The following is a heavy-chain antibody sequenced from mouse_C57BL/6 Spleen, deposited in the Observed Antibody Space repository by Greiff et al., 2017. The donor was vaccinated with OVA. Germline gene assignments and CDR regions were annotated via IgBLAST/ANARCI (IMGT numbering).Heavy chain of an antibody. CDR3: ARTRYGSSYVAGGTGYYFDY. J-gene: IGHJ2*01. CDR2: IYPGDGDT. D-gene: IGHD1-1*01. Sequence: QVQLQHSGPELVKPGASVKISCKASGYAFSSSWMNWVKQRPGKGLEWIGRIYPGDGDTNYNGKFKGKATLTADKSSSTAYMQLSSLTSEDSAVYFCARTRYGSSYVAGGTGYYFDYWGQGTTLTVSS. CDR1: GYAFSSSW. V-gene: IGHV1-82*01.